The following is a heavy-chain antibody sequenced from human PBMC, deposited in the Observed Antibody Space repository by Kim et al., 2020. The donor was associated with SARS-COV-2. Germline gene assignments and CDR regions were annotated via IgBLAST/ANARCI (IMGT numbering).Heavy chain of an antibody. CDR3: AKSKRGSYGRDV. Sequence: YADSVKGRFTISRDTSKYTLYLQMSSLSAEDTAVYYCAKSKRGSYGRDVWCQGTTVTVSS. D-gene: IGHD1-26*01. V-gene: IGHV3-30*02. J-gene: IGHJ6*02.